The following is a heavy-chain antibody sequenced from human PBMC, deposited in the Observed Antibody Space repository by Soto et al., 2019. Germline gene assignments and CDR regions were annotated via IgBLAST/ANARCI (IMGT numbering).Heavy chain of an antibody. CDR3: ARLGEYYQSLDP. J-gene: IGHJ5*02. D-gene: IGHD2-2*01. CDR2: AHHSGRT. CDR1: GGSMSSSNW. V-gene: IGHV4-4*02. Sequence: SETLSLTCTVSGGSMSSSNWWNWVRQPPGKGLEWNGEAHHSGRTSYNPSLKSRVTISVDKSKNQFSFRLSSVTASDTAVYYCARLGEYYQSLDPWGKGTLVTVSS.